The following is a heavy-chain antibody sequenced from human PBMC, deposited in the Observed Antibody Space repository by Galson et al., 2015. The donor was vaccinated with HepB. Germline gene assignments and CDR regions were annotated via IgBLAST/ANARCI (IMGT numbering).Heavy chain of an antibody. CDR3: ARALGLDDILTGLNYYYYGMDV. V-gene: IGHV3-48*02. Sequence: SLRLSCAASGFTFSSYSMNWVRQAPGKGLEWVSYISSSSSIIYYADSVKGRFTISRDNAKNSLYLQMNSLRDEDTAVYYCARALGLDDILTGLNYYYYGMDVWGQGTTVTVSS. D-gene: IGHD3-9*01. CDR1: GFTFSSYS. CDR2: ISSSSSII. J-gene: IGHJ6*02.